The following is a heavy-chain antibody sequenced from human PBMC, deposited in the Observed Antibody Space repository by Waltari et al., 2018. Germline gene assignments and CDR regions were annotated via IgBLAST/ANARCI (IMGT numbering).Heavy chain of an antibody. D-gene: IGHD3-10*01. CDR1: GYPFSDHY. Sequence: QVQLVQSGAEVKRPGASVRVSCKASGYPFSDHYVRWVRQAPGQGREWMGWINPKYGGTDYSQKLQGRVTMTGDTSISTAYMEVNRLTSDDTAVYFCARDDGSTSGADYWGQGTLVTVSS. CDR3: ARDDGSTSGADY. J-gene: IGHJ4*02. V-gene: IGHV1-2*02. CDR2: INPKYGGT.